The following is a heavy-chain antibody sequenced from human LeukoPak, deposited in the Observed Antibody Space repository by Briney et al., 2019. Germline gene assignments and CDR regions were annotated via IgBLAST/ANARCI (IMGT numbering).Heavy chain of an antibody. CDR3: ARGGFTSPFDY. CDR2: IFYSGSS. J-gene: IGHJ4*02. Sequence: PSETLSLTCAVSGGSITSSSYYWGWIRKPPGKGLEWIGSIFYSGSSHYNPSLKSRLTISVDTSKNQLSLRLSSVTAADTAVYYCARGGFTSPFDYWGQGTLVTVSS. V-gene: IGHV4-39*01. D-gene: IGHD3-3*01. CDR1: GGSITSSSYY.